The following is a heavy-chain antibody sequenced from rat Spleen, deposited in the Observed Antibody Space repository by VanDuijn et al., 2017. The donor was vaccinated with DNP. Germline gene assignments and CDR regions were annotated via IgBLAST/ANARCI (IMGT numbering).Heavy chain of an antibody. CDR2: INEDSGTI. CDR3: SREGLRASDY. V-gene: IGHV4-2*01. D-gene: IGHD4-1*01. Sequence: EVQLADSGGGLVQPGRSLKLSCAASGFTFNDYWMGWVRQAPGKGLEWIGEINEDSGTINYTPSLKDKIIISRDNAQNTLYLQMSKLGSEDSAIYYCSREGLRASDYWGQGVLVTVSS. J-gene: IGHJ2*01. CDR1: GFTFNDYW.